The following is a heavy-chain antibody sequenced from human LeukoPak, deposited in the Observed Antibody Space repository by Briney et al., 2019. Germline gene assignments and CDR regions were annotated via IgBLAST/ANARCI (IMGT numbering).Heavy chain of an antibody. V-gene: IGHV3-23*01. CDR3: ATENRISRQLDP. J-gene: IGHJ5*02. Sequence: GGSLRLSCAASGFTFSSYVMTWVRQAPGKGLEWVSTMSGTRPNTFYADSVKGRFTISRDNSKNTLYLEMNSLRAEDTALYYCATENRISRQLDPWGQGTLVTVSS. D-gene: IGHD3-3*02. CDR2: MSGTRPNT. CDR1: GFTFSSYV.